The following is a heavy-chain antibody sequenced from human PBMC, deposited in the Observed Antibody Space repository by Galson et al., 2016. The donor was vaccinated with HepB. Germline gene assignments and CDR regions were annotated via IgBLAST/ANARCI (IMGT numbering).Heavy chain of an antibody. V-gene: IGHV1-2*02. CDR2: INPNSGST. CDR3: VSRWVMDWRNKEQAEDV. D-gene: IGHD3/OR15-3a*01. J-gene: IGHJ6*04. CDR1: GYTFTDYH. Sequence: SLKVSCKASGYTFTDYHIHWVRQPPGQGLEWIGWINPNSGSTYYAQTFQGRVTMTRDTSISTAYMDLSRLSSDDTAVDYCVSRWVMDWRNKEQAEDVRGKGTTVTVSS.